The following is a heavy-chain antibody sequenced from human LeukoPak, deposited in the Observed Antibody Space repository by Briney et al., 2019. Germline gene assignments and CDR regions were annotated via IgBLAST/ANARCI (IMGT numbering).Heavy chain of an antibody. Sequence: TGGSLRLSCAASGFTFSSYGMHWVRQAPGKGLEWVAFIRYDGSNKYYADSVKGRFTISRDNSKNTLYPQMNSLRAEDTAVYYCAKERDTAMVTIDYWGQGTLVTVSS. D-gene: IGHD5-18*01. CDR3: AKERDTAMVTIDY. V-gene: IGHV3-30*02. J-gene: IGHJ4*02. CDR1: GFTFSSYG. CDR2: IRYDGSNK.